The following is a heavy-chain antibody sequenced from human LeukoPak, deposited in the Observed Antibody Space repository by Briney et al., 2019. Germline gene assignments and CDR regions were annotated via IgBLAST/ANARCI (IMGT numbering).Heavy chain of an antibody. CDR1: GFTFSSYS. CDR3: ASEGPEDGDSDAFDI. D-gene: IGHD7-27*01. V-gene: IGHV3-48*01. CDR2: ISSSSSTI. J-gene: IGHJ3*02. Sequence: GGSLRLSCAASGFTFSSYSMNWVRQAPGKRLEWASYISSSSSTIYYADSVKGRFTISRDNAKNSLYLQMNSLRAEDAAVYYCASEGPEDGDSDAFDIWGQGTMVTVSS.